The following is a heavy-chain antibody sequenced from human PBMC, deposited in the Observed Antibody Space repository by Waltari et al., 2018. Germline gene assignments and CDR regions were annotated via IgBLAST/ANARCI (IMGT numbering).Heavy chain of an antibody. CDR1: GGSISSGGYS. J-gene: IGHJ6*03. V-gene: IGHV4-31*03. D-gene: IGHD2-2*01. Sequence: QVQLQESGPGLVKPSQTLSLTCTVSGGSISSGGYSWSWIRQHPGKGLEWIGYIYYSGSTYYNPSLKSRVTISVDTSKNQFSLKLSSVTAADTAVYYCARLVPAANYYYMDVWGKGTTVTVSS. CDR2: IYYSGST. CDR3: ARLVPAANYYYMDV.